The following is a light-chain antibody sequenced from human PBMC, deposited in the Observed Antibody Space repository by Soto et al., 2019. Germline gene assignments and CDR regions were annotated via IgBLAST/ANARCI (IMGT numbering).Light chain of an antibody. CDR2: GVY. Sequence: QSALTQPASVSGSPGQSITISCTGTDSDVGGYNYVSWYQQHPGKAPKLMIYGVYNRPSGVSNRFSGSKSGNTASLTISGIQAEDEADYYCSSFTNNNTPHVVFGGGTQLTVL. V-gene: IGLV2-14*01. CDR1: DSDVGGYNY. J-gene: IGLJ2*01. CDR3: SSFTNNNTPHVV.